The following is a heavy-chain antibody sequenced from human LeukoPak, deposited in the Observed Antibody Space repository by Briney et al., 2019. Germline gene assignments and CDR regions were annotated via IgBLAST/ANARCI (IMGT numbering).Heavy chain of an antibody. CDR3: ARLGDYGDYELDY. D-gene: IGHD4-17*01. Sequence: RSSETLSLTCAVYGGSFSGYYWSWIRQPPGKGLEWIGEINHSGSTNYNPSLKSRVTISVDTSKNQFSLKLSSVTAADTAVYYCARLGDYGDYELDYWGQGTLVTVSS. V-gene: IGHV4-34*01. CDR2: INHSGST. J-gene: IGHJ4*02. CDR1: GGSFSGYY.